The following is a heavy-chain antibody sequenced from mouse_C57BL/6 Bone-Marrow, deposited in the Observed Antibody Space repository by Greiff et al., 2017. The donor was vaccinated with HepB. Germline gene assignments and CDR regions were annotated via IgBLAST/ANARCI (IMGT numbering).Heavy chain of an antibody. Sequence: GVDFSRYWMSWVRRAPGKGLEWIGEINPDSSTINYAPSLKDKFIISRDNAKNTLYLQMSKVRSEDTALYYCARHNYYGSSNFDYWGQGTTLTVSS. V-gene: IGHV4-1*01. CDR3: ARHNYYGSSNFDY. D-gene: IGHD1-1*01. CDR1: GVDFSRYW. CDR2: INPDSSTI. J-gene: IGHJ2*01.